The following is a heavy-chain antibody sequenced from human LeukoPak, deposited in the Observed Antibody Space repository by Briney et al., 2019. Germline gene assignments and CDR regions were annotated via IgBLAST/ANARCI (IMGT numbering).Heavy chain of an antibody. V-gene: IGHV1-18*01. J-gene: IGHJ4*02. CDR3: ARERDFWSGYGSDY. D-gene: IGHD3-3*01. CDR1: GYTFTSYG. Sequence: ASVKVSCKASGYTFTSYGISWVRQAPGQGLEWMGGISAYNGNTNYAQKLQGRVTMTTDTSTSTAYMELRSLRSDDTAVYYCARERDFWSGYGSDYWGQGTLVTVSS. CDR2: ISAYNGNT.